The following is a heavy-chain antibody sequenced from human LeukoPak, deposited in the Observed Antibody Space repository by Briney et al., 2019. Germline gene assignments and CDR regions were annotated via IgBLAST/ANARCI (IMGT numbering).Heavy chain of an antibody. D-gene: IGHD3-10*01. CDR3: ARDLARNYYGSGSYFDY. J-gene: IGHJ4*02. CDR2: IKQGGSEQ. V-gene: IGHV3-7*04. Sequence: GGSLRLSCAASGFTFSTYWMSWVRQAPGEGLVWLANIKQGGSEQYCVDSVKGRVTTSRDNTKNSLYLQMKNLRAEDTALYYSARDLARNYYGSGSYFDYWGQGTLVTVSS. CDR1: GFTFSTYW.